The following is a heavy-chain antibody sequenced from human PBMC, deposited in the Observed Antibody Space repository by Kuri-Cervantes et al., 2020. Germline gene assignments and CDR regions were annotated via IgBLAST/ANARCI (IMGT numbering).Heavy chain of an antibody. Sequence: ASVKVSCKASGYTFTSYAMNWVRQAPGQGLEWMGIINPSGGSTSYAQKFQGRVTMTRDTSTSTVYMELSSLRSEDTAVYYCARDRAAIEVTDAFDIWGQGTMVTVSS. CDR3: ARDRAAIEVTDAFDI. CDR2: INPSGGST. V-gene: IGHV1-46*01. CDR1: GYTFTSYA. J-gene: IGHJ3*02. D-gene: IGHD2-21*02.